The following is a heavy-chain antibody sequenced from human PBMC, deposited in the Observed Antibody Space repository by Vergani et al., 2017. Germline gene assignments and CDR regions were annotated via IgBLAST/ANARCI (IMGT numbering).Heavy chain of an antibody. CDR2: ISGSGGST. D-gene: IGHD6-13*01. J-gene: IGHJ6*02. CDR3: AKSPYSSLLCRLSYSSLLV. CDR1: GFTFSSYA. Sequence: EVQLLESGGGLVQPGGSLRLSCAASGFTFSSYAMSWVRQAPGKGLEWVSGISGSGGSTYYADSVKGRFTISRDNSKNTLYLQMNSLRAEDTAVYYCAKSPYSSLLCRLSYSSLLVWGQGTTVTVSS. V-gene: IGHV3-23*01.